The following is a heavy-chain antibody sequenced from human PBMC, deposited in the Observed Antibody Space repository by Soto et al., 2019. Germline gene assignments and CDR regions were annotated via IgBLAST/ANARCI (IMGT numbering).Heavy chain of an antibody. J-gene: IGHJ6*02. Sequence: GGFLRLSCAASGFTFSSYGMHWVRQAPGKGLEWVAVISYDGSNKYYADSVKGRFTISRDNSKNTLYLQMNSLRAEDTAVYYCAREGYCSSTSCYDPSWYYYGMDVWGQGTTVTVSS. CDR1: GFTFSSYG. V-gene: IGHV3-30*03. CDR3: AREGYCSSTSCYDPSWYYYGMDV. CDR2: ISYDGSNK. D-gene: IGHD2-2*01.